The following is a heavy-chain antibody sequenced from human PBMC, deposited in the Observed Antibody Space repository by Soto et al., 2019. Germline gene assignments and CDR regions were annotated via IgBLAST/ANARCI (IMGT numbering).Heavy chain of an antibody. Sequence: SVKVSCKASGFTFTSSAVQWVRQARGQRLEWIGWIVVGSGNTNYAQKFQERVTITRDMSTSTAYMELSSLRSEDTAVYYCAAVDPGGYYGMDVWGQGNTVTVSS. CDR2: IVVGSGNT. J-gene: IGHJ6*02. CDR1: GFTFTSSA. D-gene: IGHD2-2*03. V-gene: IGHV1-58*01. CDR3: AAVDPGGYYGMDV.